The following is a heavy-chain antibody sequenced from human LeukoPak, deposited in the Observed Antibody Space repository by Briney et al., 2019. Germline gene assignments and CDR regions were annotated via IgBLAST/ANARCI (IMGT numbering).Heavy chain of an antibody. CDR2: IYYSGST. Sequence: PSQTPSLTCTVSGGSISSGDYYWSWIRQPPGKGLEWIGYIYYSGSTYYNPSLKSRVTISVDTSKNQFSLKLSSVTAADTAVYYCAGSTVVTPDFDYWGQGTLVTVSS. V-gene: IGHV4-30-4*01. CDR1: GGSISSGDYY. J-gene: IGHJ4*02. CDR3: AGSTVVTPDFDY. D-gene: IGHD4-23*01.